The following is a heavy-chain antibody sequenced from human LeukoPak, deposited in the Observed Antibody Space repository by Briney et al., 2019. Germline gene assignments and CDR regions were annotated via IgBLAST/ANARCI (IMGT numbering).Heavy chain of an antibody. V-gene: IGHV3-9*01. J-gene: IGHJ4*02. Sequence: PGRSLRLSCAASGFTFDDYAMHWVRQAPGKGLEWVSGISWNSGSIGYADSVKGRFTISRDNAKNSLYLQMNSLRAEDTALYYCAKSSYGSGSHWDYWGQGTLVTVSS. CDR2: ISWNSGSI. CDR3: AKSSYGSGSHWDY. CDR1: GFTFDDYA. D-gene: IGHD3-10*01.